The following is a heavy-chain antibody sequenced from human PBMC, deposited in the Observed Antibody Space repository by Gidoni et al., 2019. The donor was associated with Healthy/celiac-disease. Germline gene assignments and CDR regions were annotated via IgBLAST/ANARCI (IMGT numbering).Heavy chain of an antibody. Sequence: EVQLVESGGGLVQRGGSLRLSCAASGFTVSSNYMSWVRQAPGKGLEWVSVIYSGGSTYYADSVKGRFTISRDNSKNTLYLQMNSLRAEDTAVYYCARESTMATYFDYWGQGTLVTVSS. CDR2: IYSGGST. D-gene: IGHD3-10*01. V-gene: IGHV3-66*01. CDR3: ARESTMATYFDY. CDR1: GFTVSSNY. J-gene: IGHJ4*02.